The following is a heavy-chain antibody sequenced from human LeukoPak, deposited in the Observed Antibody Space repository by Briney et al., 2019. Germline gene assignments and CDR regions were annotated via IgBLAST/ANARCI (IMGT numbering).Heavy chain of an antibody. J-gene: IGHJ5*02. D-gene: IGHD6-19*01. V-gene: IGHV3-23*01. Sequence: GGSLRLSCAASGFTFSSYAMSWVRQAPGKGLEWVSAISGSGGSTYYADSVKGRFTISRDNSKNTLYLQMNSLRVEDTAVYYCAKDPYSSGWYFWFDPWGQGTLVTVSS. CDR1: GFTFSSYA. CDR3: AKDPYSSGWYFWFDP. CDR2: ISGSGGST.